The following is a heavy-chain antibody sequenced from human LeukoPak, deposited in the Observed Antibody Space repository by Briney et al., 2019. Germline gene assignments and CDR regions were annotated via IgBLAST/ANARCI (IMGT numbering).Heavy chain of an antibody. J-gene: IGHJ6*02. CDR3: ARDDLGGGVVVPATPTPYGMDV. D-gene: IGHD2-2*01. Sequence: ASVKVSCKASGYTFTSYYMHWVRQAPGQVLEWMGIINPSGGSTSYAQKFQGRVTMTRDTSTSTVYMELSSLRSEDTAVYYCARDDLGGGVVVPATPTPYGMDVWGQGTTVTVSS. V-gene: IGHV1-46*01. CDR2: INPSGGST. CDR1: GYTFTSYY.